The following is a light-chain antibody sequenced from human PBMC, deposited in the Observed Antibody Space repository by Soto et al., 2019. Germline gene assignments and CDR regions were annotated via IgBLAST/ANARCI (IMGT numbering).Light chain of an antibody. CDR2: GAS. CDR3: QQRSNWPPIT. J-gene: IGKJ5*01. V-gene: IGKV3D-20*02. CDR1: QSVTSSS. Sequence: EIVLTQSPGTLSLSPGDRATLSCRASQSVTSSSLAWYQQKSGQAPRLLIYGASSRATGIPARFSGSGSGTDFTLTISSLEPEDFAVYYCQQRSNWPPITFGQGTRLEIK.